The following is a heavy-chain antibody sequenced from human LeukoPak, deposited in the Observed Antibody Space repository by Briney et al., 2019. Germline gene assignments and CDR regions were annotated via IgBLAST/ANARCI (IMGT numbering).Heavy chain of an antibody. Sequence: PSETLSLTCTVSGGSISSYYWSWIRQPPGKGLEWIGYIYYSGSTNYNPSLKSRVTISVDTSKNQFSLKLSSVTAADTAVYYCAXXXNGGSSYLXSGNPDYWGQGTLVTVSS. D-gene: IGHD6-6*01. CDR2: IYYSGST. V-gene: IGHV4-59*01. CDR3: AXXXNGGSSYLXSGNPDY. CDR1: GGSISSYY. J-gene: IGHJ4*02.